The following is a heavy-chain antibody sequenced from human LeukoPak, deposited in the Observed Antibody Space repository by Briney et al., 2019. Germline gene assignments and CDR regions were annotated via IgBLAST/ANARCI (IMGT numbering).Heavy chain of an antibody. D-gene: IGHD6-19*01. CDR1: GGSFSGYY. CDR2: INHSGST. CDR3: ASIRGAGTSDGY. V-gene: IGHV4-34*01. Sequence: KSSETLSLTCAVYGGSFSGYYWSWIRQPPGKGLEWIGEINHSGSTNYNPSLKSQVTISVDTSKNQFSLKLSSVTAADTAVYYCASIRGAGTSDGYWGQGTLVTVSS. J-gene: IGHJ4*02.